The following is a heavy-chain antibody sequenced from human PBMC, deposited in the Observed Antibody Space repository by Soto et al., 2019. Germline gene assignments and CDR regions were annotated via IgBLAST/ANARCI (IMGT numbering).Heavy chain of an antibody. Sequence: VQLVESGGGLVKPGGSLRLSCAASGFTFSSYTMNWVRQAPGKGLEWVSSISSSSSYIYYADSVKGRFIISRDDAKNSLYLQMNSLRAEDTAVYFCARGRYCSGGGCVYYFDYWGQGTLVTVSS. D-gene: IGHD2-15*01. J-gene: IGHJ4*02. CDR3: ARGRYCSGGGCVYYFDY. CDR1: GFTFSSYT. CDR2: ISSSSSYI. V-gene: IGHV3-21*01.